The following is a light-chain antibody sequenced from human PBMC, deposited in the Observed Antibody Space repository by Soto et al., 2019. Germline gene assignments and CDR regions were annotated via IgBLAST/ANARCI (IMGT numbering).Light chain of an antibody. CDR3: KPYITWLGR. Sequence: GMYQSPATLSVSPGERATLSCRASQSVSSNLAWYQQKPGQAPRLLIFGASTRAPGIPARFSGSGSGTKFTLTISSLNSEDFAVYYFKPYITWLGRFGQGTKV. CDR2: GAS. CDR1: QSVSSN. J-gene: IGKJ1*01. V-gene: IGKV3-15*01.